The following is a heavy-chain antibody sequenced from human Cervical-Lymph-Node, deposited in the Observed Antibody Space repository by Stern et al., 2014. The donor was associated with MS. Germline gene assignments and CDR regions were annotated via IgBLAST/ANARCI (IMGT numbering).Heavy chain of an antibody. CDR2: AWYDGSTA. V-gene: IGHV3-33*01. D-gene: IGHD5-24*01. Sequence: VHLVESGGGVVQPGTSLRLSCAASGFTFSSYGMHWVRQAPGKGLEWAALAWYDGSTAYYTNSVKGRFTISRDNSKNTLSLQMNSLTAEDTAVYYCARGHIPYAYNYLFDYWGQGTLVTVSS. J-gene: IGHJ4*02. CDR3: ARGHIPYAYNYLFDY. CDR1: GFTFSSYG.